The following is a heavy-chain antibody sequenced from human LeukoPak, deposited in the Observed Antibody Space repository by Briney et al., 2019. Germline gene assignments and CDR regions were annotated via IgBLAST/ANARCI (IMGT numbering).Heavy chain of an antibody. CDR3: ARGEYCSGGSCYSGYYGMDV. CDR1: GGTFSSYA. Sequence: GSSVKVSCKASGGTFSSYAISWVRQAPGQGLECMGSIIPILGIANYAQKFQGRVTITADKSTSIAYMELSSLRSEDTAVYYCARGEYCSGGSCYSGYYGMDVWGQGTTVTVSS. D-gene: IGHD2-15*01. J-gene: IGHJ6*02. CDR2: IIPILGIA. V-gene: IGHV1-69*04.